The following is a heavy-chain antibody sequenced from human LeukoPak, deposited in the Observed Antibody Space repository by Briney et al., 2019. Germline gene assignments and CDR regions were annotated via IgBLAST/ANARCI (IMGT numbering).Heavy chain of an antibody. CDR3: TRAPHPRCSSNGCYFDY. D-gene: IGHD2-2*01. CDR2: IQSKTYGGAT. J-gene: IGHJ4*02. V-gene: IGHV3-49*04. Sequence: PGGSPRLSCTTSGFTFGDYAMSWVRQAPGKGLEWVGFIQSKTYGGATEYAASVKGRFSISRDDSKSIANLQMNNLKTEDTAVYYCTRAPHPRCSSNGCYFDYWGQGILVTVSS. CDR1: GFTFGDYA.